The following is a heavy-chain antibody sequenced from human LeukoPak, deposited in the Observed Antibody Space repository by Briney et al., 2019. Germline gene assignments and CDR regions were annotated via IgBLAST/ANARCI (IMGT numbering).Heavy chain of an antibody. Sequence: PSETLSLTCAVSGYSISSGYYWGWIRQPPGKGLEWIGSIYHSGSTYYNPSLKSRVTISVDTSKNQFCLKLSSVTAADTAVYYCARPLDNCGGDCPSHNWFDPWGQGTLVTVSS. J-gene: IGHJ5*02. V-gene: IGHV4-38-2*01. D-gene: IGHD2-21*01. CDR2: IYHSGST. CDR1: GYSISSGYY. CDR3: ARPLDNCGGDCPSHNWFDP.